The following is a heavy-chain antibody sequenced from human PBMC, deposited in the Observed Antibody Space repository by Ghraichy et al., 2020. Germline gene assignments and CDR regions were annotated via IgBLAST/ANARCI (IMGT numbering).Heavy chain of an antibody. J-gene: IGHJ5*02. D-gene: IGHD1-26*01. CDR3: ARLETIESGNWFDA. Sequence: SQTLSLTCSVSGHSISSDYYWVWVRQPPGKGPEWIGSINHSGETYYHPSLKSRVTISVDTSKNQFSLKLISATAADTAGYYCARLETIESGNWFDAWGQGILVTISS. CDR1: GHSISSDYY. V-gene: IGHV4-38-2*02. CDR2: INHSGET.